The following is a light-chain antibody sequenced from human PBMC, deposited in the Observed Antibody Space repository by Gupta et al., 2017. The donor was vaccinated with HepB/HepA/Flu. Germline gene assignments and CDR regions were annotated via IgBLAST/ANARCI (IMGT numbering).Light chain of an antibody. Sequence: ESQMTQDPASMSASVGDRVTITCRASQSISSYLNWYQQKPGKAPKLLIYAASRLQCGVPSRFSGSGSGTDFTLTISSLEPEDFATYYCQQSYSSPPTFGQGTKVEIK. CDR1: QSISSY. CDR2: AAS. CDR3: QQSYSSPPT. J-gene: IGKJ1*01. V-gene: IGKV1-39*01.